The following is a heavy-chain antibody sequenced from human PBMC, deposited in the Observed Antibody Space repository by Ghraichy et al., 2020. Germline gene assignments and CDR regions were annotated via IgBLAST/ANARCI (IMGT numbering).Heavy chain of an antibody. Sequence: GGSLRLSCAASGFTFSDYDMSWIRQAPGKGLEWVAYISSSGSTINKADSVKGRFTISRDNAKNSLFLQMNSLRADDTAVYYCAVYSSTDDWFDPWGQGTLVTVSS. CDR1: GFTFSDYD. CDR2: ISSSGSTI. D-gene: IGHD6-19*01. J-gene: IGHJ5*02. V-gene: IGHV3-11*04. CDR3: AVYSSTDDWFDP.